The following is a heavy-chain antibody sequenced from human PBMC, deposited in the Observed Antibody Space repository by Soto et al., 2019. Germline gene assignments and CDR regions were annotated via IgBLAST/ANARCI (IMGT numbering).Heavy chain of an antibody. CDR3: ARQRILRYFDWLTAGYLDY. CDR2: IYYSGST. D-gene: IGHD3-9*01. Sequence: SETLSLTCTVSGGSISSYYWSWIRQPPGKGLEWIGYIYYSGSTNYNPSLKSRVTISVDTSKNQFSLKLSSVTAADTAVYYCARQRILRYFDWLTAGYLDYWGQGTLVTVSS. V-gene: IGHV4-59*08. CDR1: GGSISSYY. J-gene: IGHJ4*02.